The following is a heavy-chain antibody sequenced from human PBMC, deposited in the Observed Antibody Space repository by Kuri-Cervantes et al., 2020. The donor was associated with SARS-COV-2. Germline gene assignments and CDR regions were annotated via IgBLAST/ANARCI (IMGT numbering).Heavy chain of an antibody. CDR2: INPNSGGT. V-gene: IGHV1-2*06. CDR3: ARRTFRDSSGCGEYFQH. D-gene: IGHD3-22*01. Sequence: ASVKVSCKASGYTFTSYAMHWVRQAPGQGLEWMGRINPNSGGTNYAQKFQGRVTMTRDTSISTAYMELSRLRSDDTAVYYCARRTFRDSSGCGEYFQHWGQGTLVTVSS. CDR1: GYTFTSYA. J-gene: IGHJ1*01.